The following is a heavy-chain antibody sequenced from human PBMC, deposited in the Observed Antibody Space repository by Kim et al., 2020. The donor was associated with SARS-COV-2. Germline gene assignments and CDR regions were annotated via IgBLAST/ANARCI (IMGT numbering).Heavy chain of an antibody. D-gene: IGHD3-22*01. V-gene: IGHV3-43*01. J-gene: IGHJ4*02. CDR3: AKDIGSGYYSAGFGY. Sequence: DSVKGRFTISRDNSKNSLYLQMNSLRTEDTAVYYYAKDIGSGYYSAGFGYWGQGTLVTVSS.